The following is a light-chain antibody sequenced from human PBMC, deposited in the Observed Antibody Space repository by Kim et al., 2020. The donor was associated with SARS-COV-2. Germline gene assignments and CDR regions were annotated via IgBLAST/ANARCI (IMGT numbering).Light chain of an antibody. CDR2: QAS. CDR3: QQYKSYPYT. J-gene: IGKJ2*01. CDR1: QTISSW. Sequence: DIQMTQPPSTLSASIGDRVTITCRASQTISSWLAWYQQRPGRAPSLLIYQASNLESGVPSRFSGSGSGTKFTLTISSLQPDDFATYYCQQYKSYPYTFGQGTKLEI. V-gene: IGKV1-5*03.